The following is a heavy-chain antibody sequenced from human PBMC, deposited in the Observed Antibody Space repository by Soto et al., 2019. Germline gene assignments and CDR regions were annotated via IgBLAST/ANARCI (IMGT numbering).Heavy chain of an antibody. CDR3: ARAGDSSSWYDYYGMDV. J-gene: IGHJ6*02. CDR1: GYTFTSYD. CDR2: MNPNSGNT. D-gene: IGHD6-13*01. Sequence: ASLKGYCKASGYTFTSYDINWVRQATGQGLEWMGWMNPNSGNTGYAQKFQGRVTMTRNTSISTAYMELSSLRSEDTAVYYCARAGDSSSWYDYYGMDVWGQGTTVTVSS. V-gene: IGHV1-8*01.